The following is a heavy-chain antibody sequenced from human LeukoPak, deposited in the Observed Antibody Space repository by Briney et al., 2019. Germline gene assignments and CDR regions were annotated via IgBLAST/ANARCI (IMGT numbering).Heavy chain of an antibody. D-gene: IGHD6-6*01. CDR3: ARHVSRSPHHRLHYYMDV. Sequence: SETLSLTCTVSGGSISSYYWSWIRQPPGKGLEWIGYIYTSGSTNYNPSLKSRVTISVDTSKNQFSLKLSSVTAADTAVYYCARHVSRSPHHRLHYYMDVWGKGPTVTVSS. CDR2: IYTSGST. V-gene: IGHV4-4*09. CDR1: GGSISSYY. J-gene: IGHJ6*03.